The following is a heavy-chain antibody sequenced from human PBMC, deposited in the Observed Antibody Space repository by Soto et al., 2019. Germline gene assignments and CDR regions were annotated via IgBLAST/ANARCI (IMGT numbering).Heavy chain of an antibody. D-gene: IGHD2-8*01. CDR3: ARGLVGDCTNGVCPLLLGFDL. CDR2: IYHSGST. V-gene: IGHV4-4*02. J-gene: IGHJ2*01. CDR1: SGSISSSNW. Sequence: SETLSLTCAVSSGSISSSNWWSWVRQPPGKGLEWIGEIYHSGSTNYNPSLKSRVTISVDKSKNQFSLKPSSVTAADTAVYYCARGLVGDCTNGVCPLLLGFDLWGRGTLVTVSS.